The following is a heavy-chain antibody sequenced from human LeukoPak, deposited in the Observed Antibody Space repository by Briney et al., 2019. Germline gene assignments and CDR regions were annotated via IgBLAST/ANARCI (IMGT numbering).Heavy chain of an antibody. V-gene: IGHV4-39*01. CDR1: GGSISSYY. CDR3: ARRIVVPAADDAFDI. CDR2: IYYSGST. Sequence: ASETLSLTCTVSGGSISSYYWGWIRQPPGKGLEWIGSIYYSGSTYYNPSLKSRATISVDTSKNQFSLKLSSVTAADTAVYYCARRIVVPAADDAFDIWGQGTMVTVSS. J-gene: IGHJ3*02. D-gene: IGHD2-2*01.